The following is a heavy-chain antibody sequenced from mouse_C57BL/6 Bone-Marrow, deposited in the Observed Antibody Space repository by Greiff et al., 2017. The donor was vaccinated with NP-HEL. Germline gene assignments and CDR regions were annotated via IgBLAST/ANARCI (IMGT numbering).Heavy chain of an antibody. J-gene: IGHJ4*01. CDR3: ARQGYYYAMDY. D-gene: IGHD2-2*01. Sequence: EVQRVESGGGLVQPGGSLKLSCAAPGFTFSDYYMYWVRQTPEKRLEWVAYISNGGGSPYYPDTVKGRFTISRDNAKNTLYLHMSRLKSEDTAMYYCARQGYYYAMDYWGQGTSVTVSS. V-gene: IGHV5-12*01. CDR2: ISNGGGSP. CDR1: GFTFSDYY.